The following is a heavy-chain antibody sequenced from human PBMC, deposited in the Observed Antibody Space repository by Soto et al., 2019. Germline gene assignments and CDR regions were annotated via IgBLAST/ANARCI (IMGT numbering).Heavy chain of an antibody. V-gene: IGHV3-21*01. CDR2: ISSSSSYI. D-gene: IGHD6-13*01. CDR1: GFTFSSYS. CDR3: AAAGTGTDY. Sequence: EVQLVESGGGLVKPGGSLRLSCAASGFTFSSYSMNWVRQAPGKGLEWVSSISSSSSYIYYADSVKGRFTISRDNAKNSLYLQMNGLRAEDTAVYDCAAAGTGTDYWGQGTLVTVSS. J-gene: IGHJ4*02.